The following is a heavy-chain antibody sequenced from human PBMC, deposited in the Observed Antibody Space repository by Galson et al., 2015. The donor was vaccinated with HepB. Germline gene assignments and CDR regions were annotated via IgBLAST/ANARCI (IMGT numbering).Heavy chain of an antibody. CDR2: IDPSDSYT. CDR1: GYSFTSYW. D-gene: IGHD3-22*01. CDR3: ARRGPYGSSGYYYTGDAFDI. J-gene: IGHJ3*02. V-gene: IGHV5-10-1*01. Sequence: QSGAEVKKPGESLRISCKGSGYSFTSYWISWVRQMPGKGLEWMGRIDPSDSYTNYSPSFQGHVTISADKSISTAYLQWSSLKASDTAMYYCARRGPYGSSGYYYTGDAFDIWGQGTMVTVSS.